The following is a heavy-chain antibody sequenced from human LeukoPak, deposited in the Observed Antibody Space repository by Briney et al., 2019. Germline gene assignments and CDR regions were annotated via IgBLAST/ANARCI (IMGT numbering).Heavy chain of an antibody. D-gene: IGHD5-18*01. J-gene: IGHJ4*02. CDR2: IYYTGST. CDR3: ARAHKYSLIDY. CDR1: GGSISSSSYY. V-gene: IGHV4-39*07. Sequence: SETLSLTCTVSGGSISSSSYYWGWIRQPPGEGLEWIGSIYYTGSTYYSPSLKRRVTISADTSKNEFSLKLSSVTAADTAVYYCARAHKYSLIDYWGQGTLVTVSS.